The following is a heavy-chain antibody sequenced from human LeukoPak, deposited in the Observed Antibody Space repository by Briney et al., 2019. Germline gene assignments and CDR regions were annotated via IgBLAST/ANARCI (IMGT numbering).Heavy chain of an antibody. CDR2: ISSSSSYI. CDR3: ARSGIDCSGGSCLYFDY. CDR1: GFSFGSYA. Sequence: GGSLRLSCATSGFSFGSYAMSWVRQAPGKGLEWVSSISSSSSYIYYADSVKGRFTISRDNAKNSLYLQMNSLRAEDTAVYYCARSGIDCSGGSCLYFDYWGQGTLVTVSS. J-gene: IGHJ4*02. V-gene: IGHV3-21*01. D-gene: IGHD2-15*01.